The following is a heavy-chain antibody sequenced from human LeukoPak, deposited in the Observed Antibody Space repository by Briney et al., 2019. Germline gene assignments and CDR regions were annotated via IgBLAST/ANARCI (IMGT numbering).Heavy chain of an antibody. CDR3: AKDSSSWSFDY. CDR2: ISSSSSYI. J-gene: IGHJ4*02. Sequence: GGSLRLSCAASGFSFSSYWMNWVRQAPGKGLEWVSSISSSSSYIYYADSVKGRFTISRDTSKNTLHVQMNSLRPEDTAVYYCAKDSSSWSFDYWGQGTLVTVSS. D-gene: IGHD6-13*01. V-gene: IGHV3-21*01. CDR1: GFSFSSYW.